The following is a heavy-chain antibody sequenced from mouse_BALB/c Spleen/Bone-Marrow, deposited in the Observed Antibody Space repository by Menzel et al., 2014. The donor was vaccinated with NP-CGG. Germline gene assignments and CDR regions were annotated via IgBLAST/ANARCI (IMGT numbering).Heavy chain of an antibody. D-gene: IGHD4-1*01. CDR1: GFTFSSFG. V-gene: IGHV5-17*02. Sequence: EVKLMESGGGLVQPGGSRKLSCAASGFTFSSFGMHWVRQAPEKGLEWVAYISSGSSTIFYADTVKGRFTVSRDNPKNTLFLQMTSLRSEDTAMYYCTRGGNRDDFDYWGQGTTLTVSS. J-gene: IGHJ2*01. CDR2: ISSGSSTI. CDR3: TRGGNRDDFDY.